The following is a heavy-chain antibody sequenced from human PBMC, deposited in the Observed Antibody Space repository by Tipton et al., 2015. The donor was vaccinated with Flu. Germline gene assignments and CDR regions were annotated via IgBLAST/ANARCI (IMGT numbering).Heavy chain of an antibody. CDR2: IYNNQYT. V-gene: IGHV4-4*09. CDR1: GGFVSSYY. CDR3: ARRTNYFDSSGYFRDNWFDP. J-gene: IGHJ5*02. D-gene: IGHD3-22*01. Sequence: TLSLTCTVSGGFVSSYYWNWIRQPPGKGLERIGYIYNNQYTKYNPSLKSRVTISVDTSKNQFSLKLSSVTAADTAVYYCARRTNYFDSSGYFRDNWFDPWGQGTLVTVSS.